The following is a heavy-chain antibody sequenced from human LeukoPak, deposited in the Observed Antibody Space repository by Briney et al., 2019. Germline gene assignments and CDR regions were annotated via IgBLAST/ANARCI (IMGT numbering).Heavy chain of an antibody. V-gene: IGHV4-4*07. Sequence: SETLSLTRTVSGGSITSYYWSWIRQPAGKGLEWIGRIHTTGSTNYNPSLKSRVTMSVDTSKNQFSLKLSSVTAADTAVYYCASFYCSGGSCYQYYYYYYMDVWGKGTTVTISS. D-gene: IGHD2-15*01. J-gene: IGHJ6*03. CDR2: IHTTGST. CDR3: ASFYCSGGSCYQYYYYYYMDV. CDR1: GGSITSYY.